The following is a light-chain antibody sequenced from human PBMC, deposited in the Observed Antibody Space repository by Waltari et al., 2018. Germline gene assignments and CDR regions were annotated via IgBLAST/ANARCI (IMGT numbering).Light chain of an antibody. CDR1: QSVSRT. V-gene: IGKV3-20*01. Sequence: EIVLTQSPGTLSLSPGERATLSCRASQSVSRTLAWYQQKPGQAPRLRIYGASTRATGIPERFSGGGAGTDFSLTINRLEPEDFAVYYCQHYVRLPATFGQGTKVEIK. J-gene: IGKJ1*01. CDR2: GAS. CDR3: QHYVRLPAT.